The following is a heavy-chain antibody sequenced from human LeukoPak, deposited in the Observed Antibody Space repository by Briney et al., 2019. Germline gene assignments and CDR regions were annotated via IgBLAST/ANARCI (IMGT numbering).Heavy chain of an antibody. Sequence: GRSLRLSCAASGFTFTYYAMHWVRQAPGKGLEWVSVVSNDGSNQDYTDSVKGRFIISRDDSKSTVYLQMNSLRVDDTAVYYCAKDFSAADAYYYYMDVWGKGTTVTVSS. CDR3: AKDFSAADAYYYYMDV. V-gene: IGHV3-30-3*01. D-gene: IGHD2-15*01. J-gene: IGHJ6*03. CDR1: GFTFTYYA. CDR2: VSNDGSNQ.